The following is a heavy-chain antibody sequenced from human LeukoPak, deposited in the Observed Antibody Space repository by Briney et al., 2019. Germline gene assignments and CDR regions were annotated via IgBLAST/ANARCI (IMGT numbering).Heavy chain of an antibody. CDR2: TWYDGSDT. D-gene: IGHD6-19*01. CDR3: ARERTYTTGWYGEFDY. V-gene: IGHV3-33*08. Sequence: GGSLTLSCAASGLTFSRYNMNWVRQAPGKGLEWVAVTWYDGSDTYYVDSVKGRFTISRDNSQNTLFLQMNSLTAEDTAIYYCARERTYTTGWYGEFDYWGQGTPVIVSS. CDR1: GLTFSRYN. J-gene: IGHJ4*02.